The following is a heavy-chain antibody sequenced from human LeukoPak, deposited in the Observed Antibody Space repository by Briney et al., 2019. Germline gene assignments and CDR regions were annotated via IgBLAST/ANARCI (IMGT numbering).Heavy chain of an antibody. J-gene: IGHJ4*02. CDR3: ASVFSEGYYFDY. V-gene: IGHV1-18*01. Sequence: ASVEVSCRASGYTFTSYGISWVRQAPGQGLEWMGWISAYNGNTNYAQKLQGRVTMTTDTSTSTAYMELRSLRSDDTAVYYCASVFSEGYYFDYWGQGTLVTVSS. CDR2: ISAYNGNT. CDR1: GYTFTSYG. D-gene: IGHD1-26*01.